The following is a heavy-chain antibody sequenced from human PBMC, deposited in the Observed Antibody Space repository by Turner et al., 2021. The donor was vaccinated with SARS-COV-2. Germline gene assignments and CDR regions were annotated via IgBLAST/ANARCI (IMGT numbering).Heavy chain of an antibody. CDR1: GFTFSSYS. CDR3: SRDPWYYDSSGWPPSYY. J-gene: IGHJ4*02. Sequence: EVQLVESGGGLVKPGGSLRLSCAASGFTFSSYSMNWVRQAPGKGLEWVLSISSSSSYIHYADSVKGRFTISRDNAKNSLYLQMNSLRAEDTAVYYCSRDPWYYDSSGWPPSYYWGQGTLVTVSS. V-gene: IGHV3-21*01. CDR2: ISSSSSYI. D-gene: IGHD3-22*01.